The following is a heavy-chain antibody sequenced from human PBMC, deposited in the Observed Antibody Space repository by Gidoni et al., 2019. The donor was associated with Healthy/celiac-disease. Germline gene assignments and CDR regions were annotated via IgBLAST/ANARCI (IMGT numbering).Heavy chain of an antibody. J-gene: IGHJ6*03. CDR3: AKGVATTGGYYYYMDV. CDR1: GSSISSYY. CDR2: IYYSGST. V-gene: IGHV4-59*01. Sequence: QVRLQESGPGLVKPSETLSLTCTVSGSSISSYYWSWIRQPPGKGLEWIGYIYYSGSTNYNPSLKSRVTISVDTSKNQFSLKLSSVTAADTAVYYCAKGVATTGGYYYYMDVWGKGTTVTVSS. D-gene: IGHD5-12*01.